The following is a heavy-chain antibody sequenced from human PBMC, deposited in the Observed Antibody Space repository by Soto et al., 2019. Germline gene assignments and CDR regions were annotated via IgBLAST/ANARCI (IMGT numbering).Heavy chain of an antibody. V-gene: IGHV1-69*06. CDR3: ARAIGFWNLGMDV. J-gene: IGHJ6*02. CDR1: GYTFTGYY. CDR2: IIPIFGTA. Sequence: SVKVSCKASGYTFTGYYMHWVRHAPGQGLEWMGGIIPIFGTANYAQKFQGRVTITADKSTSTAYMELSSLRSEDTAVYYCARAIGFWNLGMDVWGQGTTVTVSS. D-gene: IGHD1-7*01.